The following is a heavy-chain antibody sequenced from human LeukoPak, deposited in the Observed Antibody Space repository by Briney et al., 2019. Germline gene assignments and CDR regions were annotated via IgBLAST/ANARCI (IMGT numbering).Heavy chain of an antibody. CDR3: ARDQASCSSTSCYLYYYHGMDV. CDR2: IIPIFGTA. Sequence: SVKVSCKASGGTFSSYAISWVRQAPGQGLEWMGGIIPIFGTANYAQKFQGRVTITADESTSTAYMELSSLRSEDTAVYYCARDQASCSSTSCYLYYYHGMDVWGQGTTVTVSS. D-gene: IGHD2-2*01. J-gene: IGHJ6*02. CDR1: GGTFSSYA. V-gene: IGHV1-69*13.